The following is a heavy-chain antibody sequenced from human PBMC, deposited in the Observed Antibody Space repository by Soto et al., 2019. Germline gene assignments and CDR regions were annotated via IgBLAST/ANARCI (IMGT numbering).Heavy chain of an antibody. Sequence: SVKVSCKASGGTFSSYAISWVRQAPGQGLEWMGGIIPIFGTANYAQKFQGRVTITADESTSTAYMELSSLRSEDTAVYYCARTITIFGVVIKYFDYWGQGTLVTVS. D-gene: IGHD3-3*01. CDR1: GGTFSSYA. CDR2: IIPIFGTA. V-gene: IGHV1-69*13. CDR3: ARTITIFGVVIKYFDY. J-gene: IGHJ4*02.